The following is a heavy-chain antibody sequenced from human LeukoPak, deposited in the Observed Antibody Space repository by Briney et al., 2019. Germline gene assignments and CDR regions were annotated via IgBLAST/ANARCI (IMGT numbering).Heavy chain of an antibody. CDR2: ISGSGGST. J-gene: IGHJ4*02. CDR3: AKDFRNEWELPYYFDY. CDR1: GFTFSSYG. D-gene: IGHD1-26*01. V-gene: IGHV3-23*01. Sequence: PGGSLRLSCAASGFTFSSYGMSWVRQAPGKGLEWVSAISGSGGSTYYADSVKGRFTISRDNSKNTLYLQMNSLRAEDTAVYYCAKDFRNEWELPYYFDYWGQGTLVTVSS.